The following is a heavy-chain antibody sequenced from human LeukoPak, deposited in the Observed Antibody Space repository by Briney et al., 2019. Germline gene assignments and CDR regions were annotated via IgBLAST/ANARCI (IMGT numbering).Heavy chain of an antibody. CDR1: GFTFSSYG. D-gene: IGHD5-18*01. CDR3: ARDPNRGYSYGYVDY. J-gene: IGHJ4*02. CDR2: IWYDGSNK. Sequence: GGSLRLSCAASGFTFSSYGMHWARQAPGKGLEWVAVIWYDGSNKYYADSVKGRFTISRDSSKNTLYLQMNSLRVEDTAVYYCARDPNRGYSYGYVDYWGQGTLVTVSS. V-gene: IGHV3-33*01.